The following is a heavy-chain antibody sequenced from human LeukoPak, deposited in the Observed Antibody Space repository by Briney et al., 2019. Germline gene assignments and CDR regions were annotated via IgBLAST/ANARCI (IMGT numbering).Heavy chain of an antibody. V-gene: IGHV4-34*01. J-gene: IGHJ4*02. D-gene: IGHD2-2*01. Sequence: SETLSLTCAVYGGSFSGYYWSWIRQPPGKRLEWIGEINHSGSTNYNPSLKSRVTISVDTSKNQFSLKLSSVTAADTAVYYCARRAVVVPAASFDYWGQGTLVTVSS. CDR3: ARRAVVVPAASFDY. CDR1: GGSFSGYY. CDR2: INHSGST.